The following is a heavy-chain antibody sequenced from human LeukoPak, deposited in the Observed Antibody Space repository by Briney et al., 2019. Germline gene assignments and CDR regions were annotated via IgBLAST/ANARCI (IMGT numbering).Heavy chain of an antibody. V-gene: IGHV3-64*01. CDR3: ARGGAYGSGSYYNMNF. CDR1: GFPFFRYW. Sequence: GGSLRLSCAASGFPFFRYWMTWVRQAPGKGLEYVSSISTDGGSTYYANSVKGRFTISRDNSKNTLYLQMGSLRAEDMAVYYCARGGAYGSGSYYNMNFWGQGTLVTVSS. CDR2: ISTDGGST. J-gene: IGHJ4*02. D-gene: IGHD3-10*01.